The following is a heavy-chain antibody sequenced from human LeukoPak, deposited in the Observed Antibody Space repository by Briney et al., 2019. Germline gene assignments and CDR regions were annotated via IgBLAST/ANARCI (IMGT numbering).Heavy chain of an antibody. CDR3: ARSYDFWSGYASYYYMDV. V-gene: IGHV4-59*01. J-gene: IGHJ6*03. Sequence: SETLSLTCTVSGGSISSYYWSWVRQPPGKGLEWIGYIYYSGNTNYNPSLTSRVTISVDTSKNQFSLQLSSVTAADTAVYYCARSYDFWSGYASYYYMDVWGKGTTVTVSS. CDR2: IYYSGNT. CDR1: GGSISSYY. D-gene: IGHD3-3*01.